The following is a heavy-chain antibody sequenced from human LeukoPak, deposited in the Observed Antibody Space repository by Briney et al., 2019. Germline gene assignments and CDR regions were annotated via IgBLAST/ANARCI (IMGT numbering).Heavy chain of an antibody. Sequence: PGGSLRLSCAASGFTFSSYWMHWVRQAPGKGLVWVSRISSDGSSTTYADSVKGRFTISRDNAKNTLYLQMNSLRAEDTAVYYCARGRYYDSSGLVYWGQGTLVTVSS. J-gene: IGHJ4*02. CDR3: ARGRYYDSSGLVY. CDR2: ISSDGSST. D-gene: IGHD3-22*01. CDR1: GFTFSSYW. V-gene: IGHV3-74*01.